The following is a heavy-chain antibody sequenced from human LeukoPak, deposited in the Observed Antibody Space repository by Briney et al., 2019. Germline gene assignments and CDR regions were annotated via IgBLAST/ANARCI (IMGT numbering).Heavy chain of an antibody. V-gene: IGHV4-34*01. D-gene: IGHD2-15*01. CDR2: INHSGST. CDR3: ARGRLPRAFDY. Sequence: PSETLSLTCAVYGGSFSGYYWSWIRQPPGKGLEWIGEINHSGSTNYNPSLKSRVTIPVDTSKNQFSLKLSSVTAADTAVYYCARGRLPRAFDYWGQGTLVTVSS. CDR1: GGSFSGYY. J-gene: IGHJ4*02.